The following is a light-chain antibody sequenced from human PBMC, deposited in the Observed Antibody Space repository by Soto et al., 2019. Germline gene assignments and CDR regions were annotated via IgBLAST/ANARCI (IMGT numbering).Light chain of an antibody. CDR3: AAWDDSLNGYV. J-gene: IGLJ1*01. Sequence: QSVLTQPPSASGTPGQRVTISCSGSSSNIGSNTVNWYQQLPGTAPKLLIYSNNQRPSGVPDRFSGSKSGTSASLAISGLQSEDEADYYCAAWDDSLNGYVFGTDTLLTVL. V-gene: IGLV1-44*01. CDR1: SSNIGSNT. CDR2: SNN.